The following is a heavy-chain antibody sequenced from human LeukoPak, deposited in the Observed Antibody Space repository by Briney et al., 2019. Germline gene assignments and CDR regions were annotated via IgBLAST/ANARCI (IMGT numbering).Heavy chain of an antibody. V-gene: IGHV3-23*01. CDR2: ISGSGGST. J-gene: IGHJ4*02. CDR1: GFTFRSYV. D-gene: IGHD3-22*01. Sequence: GGSLRLSCAASGFTFRSYVMNWVRQALGKGLEWVSAISGSGGSTYYADSVKGRFTISRDNSKNTLYLQMNSLRAEDTAVYYCATSYYYDSLDYWGQGTLVTVSS. CDR3: ATSYYYDSLDY.